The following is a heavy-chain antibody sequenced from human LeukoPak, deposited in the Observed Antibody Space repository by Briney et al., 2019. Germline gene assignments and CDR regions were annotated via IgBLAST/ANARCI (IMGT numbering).Heavy chain of an antibody. D-gene: IGHD3-22*01. V-gene: IGHV1-18*01. Sequence: ASVKVSCKASGYTFTSYGISWVPQAPGQGLEWMGWISAYNGNTNYAQKLQGRVTRTTDTSTSTAHMELRSLRSHDTAVYYCARDYYYDSSGYYSRRKFDYWGQGTLVTVSS. CDR3: ARDYYYDSSGYYSRRKFDY. CDR2: ISAYNGNT. J-gene: IGHJ4*02. CDR1: GYTFTSYG.